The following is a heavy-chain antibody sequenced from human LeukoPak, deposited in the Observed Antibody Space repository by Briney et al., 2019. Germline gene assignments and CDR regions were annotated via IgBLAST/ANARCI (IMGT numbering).Heavy chain of an antibody. Sequence: ASVTVSCKASGYTFTGYYMHWVRQAPGQGLEWMGWINPNSGGTNYAQKFQGRVTMTRDTSISTAYMELSRLRSDDTAVYYCARVGLRTRFAWNWYFDLWGRGTLVTVSS. CDR1: GYTFTGYY. CDR2: INPNSGGT. D-gene: IGHD3-3*01. V-gene: IGHV1-2*02. CDR3: ARVGLRTRFAWNWYFDL. J-gene: IGHJ2*01.